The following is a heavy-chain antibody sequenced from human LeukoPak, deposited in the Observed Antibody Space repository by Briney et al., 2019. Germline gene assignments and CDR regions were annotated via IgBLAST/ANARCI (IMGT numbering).Heavy chain of an antibody. D-gene: IGHD6-13*01. V-gene: IGHV3-23*01. CDR2: ILHNGDSA. J-gene: IGHJ4*02. CDR3: ARGLPGGFVGFSSSWYPLGY. CDR1: GFTCSTYV. Sequence: PGGSLRLSCAASGFTCSTYVMSWVRQAPGKGLEWLSLILHNGDSAYYADSVKGRFTISRDNSKNTLYLQMNSLRAEDTAVYYCARGLPGGFVGFSSSWYPLGYWGQGALVTVSS.